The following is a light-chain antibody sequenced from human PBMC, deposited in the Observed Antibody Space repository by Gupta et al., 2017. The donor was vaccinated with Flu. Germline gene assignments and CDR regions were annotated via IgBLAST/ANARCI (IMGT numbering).Light chain of an antibody. J-gene: IGLJ3*02. CDR3: AAWDDSLNGWV. CDR2: SNN. CDR1: SSNIGSNT. V-gene: IGLV1-44*01. Sequence: QSVLTQPPSASGTPGQRVTISCSGSSSNIGSNTVNWYQQLPGTAPKLLIYSNNQRPSGVPDRFSGSKSGTSASLAISGLQPEDEADDYCAAWDDSLNGWVFGGGTKLTVL.